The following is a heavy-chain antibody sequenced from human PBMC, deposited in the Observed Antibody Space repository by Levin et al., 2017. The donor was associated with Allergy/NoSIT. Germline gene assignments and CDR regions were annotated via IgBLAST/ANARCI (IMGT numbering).Heavy chain of an antibody. CDR3: AKDLRVGEEDPEVRFLELDAFDI. CDR1: GFTFSSYA. V-gene: IGHV3-23*01. CDR2: ISGSGGST. Sequence: GGSLRLSCAASGFTFSSYAMSWVRQAPGKGLEWVSAISGSGGSTYYADSVKGRFTISRDNSKNTLYLQMNSLRAEDTAVYYCAKDLRVGEEDPEVRFLELDAFDIWGQGTMVTVSS. D-gene: IGHD3-3*01. J-gene: IGHJ3*02.